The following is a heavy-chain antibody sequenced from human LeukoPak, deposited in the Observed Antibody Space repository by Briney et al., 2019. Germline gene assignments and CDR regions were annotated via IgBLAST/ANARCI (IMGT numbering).Heavy chain of an antibody. D-gene: IGHD1-26*01. CDR2: IRYDGSNK. CDR3: AKDQSGSYSYFDY. Sequence: GSLRLSCAASGFTFSSYGMHWVRQAPGKGLEWVAFIRYDGSNKYYADSVKGRFTISRDNSKNTLYLQMNSLRAEDTAVYYCAKDQSGSYSYFDYWGQGTLVTVSS. CDR1: GFTFSSYG. J-gene: IGHJ4*02. V-gene: IGHV3-30*02.